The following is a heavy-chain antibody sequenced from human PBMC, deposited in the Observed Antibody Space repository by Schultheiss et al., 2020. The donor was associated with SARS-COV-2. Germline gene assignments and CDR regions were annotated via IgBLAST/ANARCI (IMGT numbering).Heavy chain of an antibody. CDR1: GGSISSGGYY. Sequence: SETLSLTCTVSGGSISSGGYYWSWIRQHPGKGLEWIGYINHNGISNYNPSLKSRLSISIDTSTNQFSLRLSSVTAADTAVYYCARAVARTNYGMDVWGQGTSVTVSS. D-gene: IGHD6-19*01. CDR2: INHNGIS. V-gene: IGHV4-61*08. CDR3: ARAVARTNYGMDV. J-gene: IGHJ6*02.